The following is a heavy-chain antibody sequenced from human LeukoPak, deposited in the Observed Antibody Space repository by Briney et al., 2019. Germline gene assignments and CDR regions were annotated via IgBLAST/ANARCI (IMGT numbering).Heavy chain of an antibody. V-gene: IGHV3-7*01. J-gene: IGHJ4*02. CDR1: GFTFSSYW. Sequence: PGGSLRLSCAASGFTFSSYWMSWVRQAPGKGLEWVANIKQDGSEKYYVDSVKGRFTISRDNAKNSLYLQMNSLRAEDTAVYYCVASWEYYYGSGSCPFDYWGQGTLVTVSS. CDR3: VASWEYYYGSGSCPFDY. CDR2: IKQDGSEK. D-gene: IGHD3-10*01.